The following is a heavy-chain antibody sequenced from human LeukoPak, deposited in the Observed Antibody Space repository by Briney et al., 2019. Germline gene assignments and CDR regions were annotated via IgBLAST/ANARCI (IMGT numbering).Heavy chain of an antibody. CDR2: IKSKIGGGTI. CDR3: TTRRQDGC. D-gene: IGHD6-25*01. CDR1: GFTFSDAW. J-gene: IGHJ4*02. Sequence: PGGSLRLSCAASGFTFSDAWMSWVRQAPGKGLEWVGRIKSKIGGGTIDYGAPVKGRFTISRDDSRNTLYLQTNSLKTEDTAVYYCTTRRQDGCWGQGTLVTVS. V-gene: IGHV3-15*01.